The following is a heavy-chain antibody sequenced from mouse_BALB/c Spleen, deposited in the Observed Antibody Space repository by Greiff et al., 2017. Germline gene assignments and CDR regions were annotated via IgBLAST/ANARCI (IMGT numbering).Heavy chain of an antibody. CDR3: VRPRYYGYDGGFAY. CDR2: IRSKSNNYAT. J-gene: IGHJ3*01. CDR1: GFTFNTYA. V-gene: IGHV10-1*02. Sequence: EVNVVESGGGLVQPKGSLKLSCAASGFTFNTYAMNWVRQAPGKGLEWVARIRSKSNNYATYYADSVKDRFTISRDDSQSMLYLQMNNLKTEDTAMYYCVRPRYYGYDGGFAYWGQGTLVIVSA. D-gene: IGHD2-2*01.